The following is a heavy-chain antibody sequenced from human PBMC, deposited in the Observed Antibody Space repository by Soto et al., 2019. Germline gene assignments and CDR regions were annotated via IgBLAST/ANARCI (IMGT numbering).Heavy chain of an antibody. CDR1: GGTFSSYA. CDR3: ASSTTKTHWYSGSYYGMDV. D-gene: IGHD1-26*01. V-gene: IGHV1-69*13. CDR2: IIPIFGTA. J-gene: IGHJ6*02. Sequence: GASVKVSCKASGGTFSSYAISWVRQAPGQGLEWMGGIIPIFGTANYAQKFQGRVTITADESTSTAYMELSSLRSEDTAVYYCASSTTKTHWYSGSYYGMDVWGQGTTVTVSS.